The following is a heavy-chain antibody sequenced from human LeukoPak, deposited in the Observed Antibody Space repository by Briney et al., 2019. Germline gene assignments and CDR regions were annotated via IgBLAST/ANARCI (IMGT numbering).Heavy chain of an antibody. V-gene: IGHV3-21*01. CDR3: AKGWRGTADY. CDR1: AFTFKTYT. CDR2: ISTAGNLI. Sequence: PGGSLRLSCVASAFTFKTYTLNWVRQTPGKGLEWVSYISTAGNLINYADSVRGRFTISRDNSKNTLYLQMNSLRAEDTAVYYCAKGWRGTADYWGQGTLVTVSS. J-gene: IGHJ4*02. D-gene: IGHD1-26*01.